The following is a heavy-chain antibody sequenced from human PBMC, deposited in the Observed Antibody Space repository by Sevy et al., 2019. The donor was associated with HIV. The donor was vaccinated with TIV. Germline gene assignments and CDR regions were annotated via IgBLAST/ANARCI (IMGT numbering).Heavy chain of an antibody. CDR2: FDREDGET. V-gene: IGHV1-24*01. J-gene: IGHJ4*02. CDR1: GYTLTQLS. CDR3: ATTKDYYDSSGSPFDY. D-gene: IGHD3-22*01. Sequence: ASVKVSCKVSGYTLTQLSMHWVRQAPGKGLEWMGSFDREDGETLYAQKFQGRVTMTEDTSTNTAYMELSSLRSEDTAVYYCATTKDYYDSSGSPFDYWGQGTLVTVSS.